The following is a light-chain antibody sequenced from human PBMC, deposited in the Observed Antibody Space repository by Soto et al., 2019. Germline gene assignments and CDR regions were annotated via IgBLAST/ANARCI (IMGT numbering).Light chain of an antibody. CDR3: QQSYIDPWGT. Sequence: DIQMTQSPSSLSASVGDRVTITCRTSQNINNYLNWYQQRPGKAPKLLIYAASTLQSGVPSRFSGSGSGTDLTLAISSLQPEDFATYYCQQSYIDPWGTCGQGTKVDIK. CDR1: QNINNY. V-gene: IGKV1-39*01. J-gene: IGKJ1*01. CDR2: AAS.